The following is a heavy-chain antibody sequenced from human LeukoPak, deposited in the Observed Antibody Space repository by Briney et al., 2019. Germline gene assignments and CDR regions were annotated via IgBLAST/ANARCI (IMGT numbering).Heavy chain of an antibody. D-gene: IGHD6-13*01. CDR1: GGSISSGAYY. CDR3: AKRVAAAGIFDY. Sequence: SQTLSLTCTVSGGSISSGAYYWSWIRQPPGKGLEWIGYIYHSGSTYYNPSLKSRVTISVDRSKNQFSLRLSSVTAADTAVYYCAKRVAAAGIFDYWGQGTLVTVSS. V-gene: IGHV4-30-2*01. J-gene: IGHJ4*02. CDR2: IYHSGST.